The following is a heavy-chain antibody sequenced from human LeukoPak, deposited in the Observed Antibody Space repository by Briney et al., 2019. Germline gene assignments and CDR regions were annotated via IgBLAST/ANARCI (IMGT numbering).Heavy chain of an antibody. CDR1: GGSISSSSYY. J-gene: IGHJ4*02. Sequence: PSETLSLTCTVSGGSISSSSYYWGWIRQPPGKGLEWIGSIYYSGSTYYNPSLKSRVTISVDTSKNQFSLSLSSVTAADTAVYYCARIHYGEGDFDYWGQGTLVTVSS. D-gene: IGHD3-10*01. CDR3: ARIHYGEGDFDY. V-gene: IGHV4-39*07. CDR2: IYYSGST.